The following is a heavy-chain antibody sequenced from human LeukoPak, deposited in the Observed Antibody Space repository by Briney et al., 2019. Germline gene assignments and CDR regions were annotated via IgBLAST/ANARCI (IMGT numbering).Heavy chain of an antibody. CDR2: IIPIFGTA. J-gene: IGHJ4*02. CDR3: ARPLRLSVPSLGY. CDR1: GGTFSSYA. V-gene: IGHV1-69*06. D-gene: IGHD3-10*01. Sequence: ASVKVSCKASGGTFSSYAISWVRQAPGQGLEWMGGIIPIFGTANFAQKLQGRVTVTADKSTSTAYMELSSLRSEDTAVYYCARPLRLSVPSLGYWGQGTLVTVSS.